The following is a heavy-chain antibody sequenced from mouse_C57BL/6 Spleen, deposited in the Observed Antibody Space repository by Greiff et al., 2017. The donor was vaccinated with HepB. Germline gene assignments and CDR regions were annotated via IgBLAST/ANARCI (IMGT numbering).Heavy chain of an antibody. V-gene: IGHV10-1*01. CDR1: GFSFNTYA. D-gene: IGHD2-4*01. Sequence: EVKLMESGGGLVQPKGSLKLSCAASGFSFNTYAMNWVRQAPGKGLEWVARIRSKSNNYATYYADSVKDRFTISRDDSESMLYLQMNNLKTEDTAMYYCVRLRVAMDYWGQGTSVTVSS. CDR3: VRLRVAMDY. J-gene: IGHJ4*01. CDR2: IRSKSNNYAT.